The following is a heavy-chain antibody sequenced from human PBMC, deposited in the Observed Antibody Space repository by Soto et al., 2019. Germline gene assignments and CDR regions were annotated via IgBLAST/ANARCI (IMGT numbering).Heavy chain of an antibody. CDR2: INHSGST. CDR3: ARRPYYYYMDV. J-gene: IGHJ6*03. CDR1: GGSFSGYY. V-gene: IGHV4-34*01. Sequence: SETLSLTCAVYGGSFSGYYWSWIRQPPGKGLEWIGEINHSGSTNYNPSLKSRVTISVDTSKNQFSLKLSSVTAADTAVYYCARRPYYYYMDVWGKGTTVTVSS.